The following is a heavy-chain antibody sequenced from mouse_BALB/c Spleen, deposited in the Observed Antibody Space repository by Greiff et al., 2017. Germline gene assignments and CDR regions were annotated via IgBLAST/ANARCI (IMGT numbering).Heavy chain of an antibody. J-gene: IGHJ2*01. CDR2: IRNKANGYTT. V-gene: IGHV7-3*02. CDR1: GFTFTDYY. CDR3: ARDIDWGGLDY. D-gene: IGHD4-1*01. Sequence: EVMLVESGGGLVQPGGSLRLSCATSGFTFTDYYMSWVRQPPGKALEWLGFIRNKANGYTTEYSASVKGRFTISRDNSQSILYLQMNTLRAEDSATYYCARDIDWGGLDYWGQGTTLTVSS.